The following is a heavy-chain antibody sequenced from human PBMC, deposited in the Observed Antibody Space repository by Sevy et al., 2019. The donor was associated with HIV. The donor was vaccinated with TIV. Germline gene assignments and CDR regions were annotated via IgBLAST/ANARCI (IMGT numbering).Heavy chain of an antibody. D-gene: IGHD3-10*01. CDR3: ASYGLVRGYDAFDI. CDR2: IYTSGST. Sequence: SETLSLTCTVSGGSISSYYWSWIRQPAGKGLEWIGRIYTSGSTNYNPSLKSRVTMSVDTSKNQFSLKLSSVTAAETAVYYCASYGLVRGYDAFDIWGQGTMVTVSS. V-gene: IGHV4-4*07. CDR1: GGSISSYY. J-gene: IGHJ3*02.